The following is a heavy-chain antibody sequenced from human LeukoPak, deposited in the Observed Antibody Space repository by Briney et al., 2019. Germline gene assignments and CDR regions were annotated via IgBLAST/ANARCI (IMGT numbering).Heavy chain of an antibody. CDR2: ISYDGSNK. Sequence: GGSLRLSCAASGFTFTSYAMHWVRQAPGKGLEWVTVISYDGSNKYCADSVKGRFTISRDNSKSTLYLQMNSLRAEDTAVYYCAKEYYDFWSGYSTHNGFDYWGQGTLVTVSS. CDR1: GFTFTSYA. CDR3: AKEYYDFWSGYSTHNGFDY. V-gene: IGHV3-30-3*02. J-gene: IGHJ4*02. D-gene: IGHD3-3*01.